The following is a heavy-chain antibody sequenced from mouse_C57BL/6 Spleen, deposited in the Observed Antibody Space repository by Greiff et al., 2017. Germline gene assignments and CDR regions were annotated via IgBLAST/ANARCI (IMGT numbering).Heavy chain of an antibody. CDR1: GFTFSSYG. D-gene: IGHD2-4*01. CDR2: ISSGGSYT. CDR3: ARPYYDYERGFDY. Sequence: EVKVVESGGDLVKPGGSLKLSCAASGFTFSSYGMSWVRQTPDKRLEWVATISSGGSYTYYPDSVKGRFTISRDNAKNTLYLQMSSLKSEDTAMYYCARPYYDYERGFDYWGQGTTLTVSS. V-gene: IGHV5-6*01. J-gene: IGHJ2*01.